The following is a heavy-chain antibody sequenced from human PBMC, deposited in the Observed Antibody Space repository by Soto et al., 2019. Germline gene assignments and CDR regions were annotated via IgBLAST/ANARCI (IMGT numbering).Heavy chain of an antibody. Sequence: SETLSLTCTVSGGSISSYYWSWIRQPPGKRLEWIGEINHSGSTNYNPSLKSRVTISVDTSKNQFSLKLTSVTAADTAVYYCARDKITGLFDYWGQGTLVTVSS. J-gene: IGHJ4*02. CDR1: GGSISSYY. D-gene: IGHD2-8*02. V-gene: IGHV4-34*01. CDR2: INHSGST. CDR3: ARDKITGLFDY.